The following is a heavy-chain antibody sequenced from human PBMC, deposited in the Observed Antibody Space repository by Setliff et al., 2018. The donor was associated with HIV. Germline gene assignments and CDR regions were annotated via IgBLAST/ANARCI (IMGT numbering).Heavy chain of an antibody. Sequence: ASVKVSCKASGYIFMNNDISWVRQAPGHGLEWVGWVKPNRGNTGFAQKFQGRLTINRDTSKSTVYMELSRLRSEDTGVYYCARIVAPGSHGPDYYMDVWGKGTTVTVSS. V-gene: IGHV1-8*03. CDR3: ARIVAPGSHGPDYYMDV. CDR1: GYIFMNND. CDR2: VKPNRGNT. D-gene: IGHD2-21*01. J-gene: IGHJ6*03.